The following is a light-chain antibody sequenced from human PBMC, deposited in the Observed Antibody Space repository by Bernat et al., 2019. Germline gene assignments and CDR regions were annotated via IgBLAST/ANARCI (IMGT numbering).Light chain of an antibody. CDR3: CSSTGNPNWV. Sequence: QSALTQPRSVSGSPGQSVTISCTGTSSDVGGYNHVSWYQQHPGKAPKLMLYDVNKRTSGVPDRFSGSKSGNTASLAISGLQAEDEADYYCCSSTGNPNWVFGGGTKVTVL. V-gene: IGLV2-11*01. CDR1: SSDVGGYNH. CDR2: DVN. J-gene: IGLJ3*02.